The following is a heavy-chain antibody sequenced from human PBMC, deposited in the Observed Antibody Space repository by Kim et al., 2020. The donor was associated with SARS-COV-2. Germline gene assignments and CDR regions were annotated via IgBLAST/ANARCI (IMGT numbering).Heavy chain of an antibody. CDR2: ISDSGDTR. V-gene: IGHV3-23*01. CDR3: AKSGAKWDGSGSSHSYYYMDV. CDR1: GFTFYTYS. J-gene: IGHJ6*03. D-gene: IGHD3-10*01. Sequence: GGSLRLSCAASGFTFYTYSMIWVRQAPGKGLEWVSVISDSGDTRYYADSVKGRFTISRDNSKNTAFLQMNSLRAEDTAVYYCAKSGAKWDGSGSSHSYYYMDVWGKGTTVTVSS.